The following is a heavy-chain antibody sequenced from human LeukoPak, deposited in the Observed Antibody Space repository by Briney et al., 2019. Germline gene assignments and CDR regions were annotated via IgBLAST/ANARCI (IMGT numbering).Heavy chain of an antibody. Sequence: GGSLRLSCEASGFTFSNYGMHWVRQAPGRGLEWVALISYDGSNKYYADSVKGRFTISRDNSENTLYLQMNSLRAEDTAVYYCAKETYLSLDYWGQGTLVTVSS. CDR3: AKETYLSLDY. J-gene: IGHJ4*02. D-gene: IGHD2/OR15-2a*01. CDR1: GFTFSNYG. CDR2: ISYDGSNK. V-gene: IGHV3-30*18.